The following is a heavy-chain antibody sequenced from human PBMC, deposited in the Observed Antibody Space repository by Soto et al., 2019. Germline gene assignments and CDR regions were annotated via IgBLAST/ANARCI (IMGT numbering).Heavy chain of an antibody. V-gene: IGHV3-9*01. CDR3: AKAITIFGVAHGPMATYGMDV. CDR2: TSWNSGSI. Sequence: PGGSLRLSCAASGFTFDDYAMHWVRQAPGKGLEWVSGTSWNSGSIGYADSVKGRFTISRDNAKNSLYLQMNSLRAEDTALYYCAKAITIFGVAHGPMATYGMDVWGQGTTVTVSS. D-gene: IGHD3-3*01. CDR1: GFTFDDYA. J-gene: IGHJ6*02.